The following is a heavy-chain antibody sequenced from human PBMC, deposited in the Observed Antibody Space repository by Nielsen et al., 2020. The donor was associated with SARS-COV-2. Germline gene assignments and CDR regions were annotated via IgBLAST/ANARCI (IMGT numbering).Heavy chain of an antibody. CDR1: GFTFDDYA. J-gene: IGHJ6*02. Sequence: SLKISCAAFGFTFDDYAMHWVRQAPGKGLEWVSGISWNSGSIGYADSVKGRFTISRDNAKNSPYLQMNSLRAEDTALYYCAKDGLWFGDPGDYYGMDVWGQGTTVTVSS. CDR3: AKDGLWFGDPGDYYGMDV. D-gene: IGHD3-10*01. CDR2: ISWNSGSI. V-gene: IGHV3-9*01.